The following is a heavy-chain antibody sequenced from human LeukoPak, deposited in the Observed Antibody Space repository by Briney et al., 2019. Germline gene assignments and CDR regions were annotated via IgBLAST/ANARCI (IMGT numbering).Heavy chain of an antibody. J-gene: IGHJ6*03. V-gene: IGHV1-46*01. CDR1: GYTFTSYY. CDR2: INPSGGST. CDR3: ARGRRKSVVPAAIPYYYYYMDV. Sequence: ASVKVSCKASGYTFTSYYMHWVRQAPGQGLEWMGIINPSGGSTSYAQKFQGRVTMTRDTSTSTVYMELSSLRSEDTAVYYCARGRRKSVVPAAIPYYYYYMDVWGKGTTVTVSS. D-gene: IGHD2-2*02.